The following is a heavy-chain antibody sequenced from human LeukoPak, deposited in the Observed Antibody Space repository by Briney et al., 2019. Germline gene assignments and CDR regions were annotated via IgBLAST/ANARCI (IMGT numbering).Heavy chain of an antibody. CDR3: ARGPTPTSYYYDSSGYKYFQH. Sequence: SVKVSCKASGGTFSSYAISWVRQAPGQGLEWMGGIIPIFGTANYAQKFQGRVTITADESTSTAYMELSSLRSEGTAVYYCARGPTPTSYYYDSSGYKYFQHWGQGTLVTVSS. CDR2: IIPIFGTA. CDR1: GGTFSSYA. V-gene: IGHV1-69*01. D-gene: IGHD3-22*01. J-gene: IGHJ1*01.